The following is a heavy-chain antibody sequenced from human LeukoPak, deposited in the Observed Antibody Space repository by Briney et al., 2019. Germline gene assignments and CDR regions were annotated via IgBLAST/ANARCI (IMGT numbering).Heavy chain of an antibody. CDR3: ARGRYFDWLGSYNWFDP. CDR1: GYTFTSYD. V-gene: IGHV1-8*01. Sequence: ASVRVSCKASGYTFTSYDINWVRQATGQGLEWMGWMNPNSGNTGYAQKFQGRVAMTRNTSISTAYMELSSLRSEDTAVYYCARGRYFDWLGSYNWFDPWGQGTLVTVSS. D-gene: IGHD3-9*01. J-gene: IGHJ5*02. CDR2: MNPNSGNT.